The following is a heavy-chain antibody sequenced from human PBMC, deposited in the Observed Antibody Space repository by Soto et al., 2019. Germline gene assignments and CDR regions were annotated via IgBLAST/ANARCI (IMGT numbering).Heavy chain of an antibody. D-gene: IGHD2-2*01. CDR3: ARIVVVPAAMSGWFDP. Sequence: QVQPQESGPGLVKPSQTLSLTCTVSGGSISSGGYYWSWIRQHPGKGLEWIGYIYYSGSTYYNPSLKSRVTISVDTSKNQFSLKLSSVTAADTAVYYCARIVVVPAAMSGWFDPWGQGTLVTVSS. CDR2: IYYSGST. CDR1: GGSISSGGYY. V-gene: IGHV4-31*03. J-gene: IGHJ5*02.